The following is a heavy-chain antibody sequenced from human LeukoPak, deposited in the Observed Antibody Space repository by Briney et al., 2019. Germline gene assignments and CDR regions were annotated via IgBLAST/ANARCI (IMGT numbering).Heavy chain of an antibody. CDR3: ATEEIRQWLVRNDY. Sequence: VKVSCKVSGYTFTDYYMHWVPQAPGTGLEWMGLVDPEDGETIYAEKFQGRVTITADTSTDTAYMELSSLRSEDTAVYYCATEEIRQWLVRNDYWGQGTLVTVSS. J-gene: IGHJ4*02. CDR2: VDPEDGET. V-gene: IGHV1-69-2*01. D-gene: IGHD6-19*01. CDR1: GYTFTDYY.